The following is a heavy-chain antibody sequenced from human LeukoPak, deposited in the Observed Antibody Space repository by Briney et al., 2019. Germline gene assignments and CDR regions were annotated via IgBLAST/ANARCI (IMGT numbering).Heavy chain of an antibody. V-gene: IGHV3-23*01. D-gene: IGHD4-23*01. J-gene: IGHJ4*02. CDR3: AKGEGGNRGGVVDY. CDR2: ISGGGGST. Sequence: GGSLRLSCAASGFTFSSYAMSWVRQAPGKGLEWVSAISGGGGSTYYADSVKGRFTISRDNSKNTLYLQMNSLRAEDTAVYYCAKGEGGNRGGVVDYWGQGTLVTVSS. CDR1: GFTFSSYA.